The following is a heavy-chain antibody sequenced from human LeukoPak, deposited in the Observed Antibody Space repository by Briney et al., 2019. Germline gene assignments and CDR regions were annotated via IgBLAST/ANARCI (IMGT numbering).Heavy chain of an antibody. CDR2: ISGSGGST. V-gene: IGHV3-23*01. Sequence: PGGSLRLSCAASGFTFSSYAMSWVRQAPGKGLEWVSAISGSGGSTYYADSLKGRFTISRDNAKNSLYLQMNSLRAEDTAVYYCVGDDTLHCSTTSCFGAFDIWGQGTMVTVSS. J-gene: IGHJ3*02. D-gene: IGHD2-2*01. CDR1: GFTFSSYA. CDR3: VGDDTLHCSTTSCFGAFDI.